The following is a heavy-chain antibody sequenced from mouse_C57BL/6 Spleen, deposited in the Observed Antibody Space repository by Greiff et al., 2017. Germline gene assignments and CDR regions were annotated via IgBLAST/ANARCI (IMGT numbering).Heavy chain of an antibody. CDR2: INYDGSST. CDR3: AREPYDGYSYYFDY. D-gene: IGHD2-3*01. J-gene: IGHJ2*01. Sequence: EVKLVESEGGLVQPGSSMKLSCTASGFTFSDYYMAWVRQVPEKGLEWVANINYDGSSTYYLDSLKSRFIISRDNAKNILYLQMSSLKSEDTATYYCAREPYDGYSYYFDYWGQGTTLTVSS. V-gene: IGHV5-16*01. CDR1: GFTFSDYY.